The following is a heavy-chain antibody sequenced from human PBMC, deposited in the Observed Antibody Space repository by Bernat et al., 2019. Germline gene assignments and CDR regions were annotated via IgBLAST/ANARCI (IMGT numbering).Heavy chain of an antibody. CDR1: GFTFSTYG. Sequence: QAQLVESGGGVVQPGRSLRLSCAASGFTFSTYGMHWVRQAPGKGLEWVAVMSYDGSNKHYADSVKGRFTISRDNSKNTLYLQMNSLKTEDTAVYYCTTTIFGVVINTPWFDPWGQGTLVTVSS. CDR2: MSYDGSNK. V-gene: IGHV3-30*03. J-gene: IGHJ5*02. CDR3: TTTIFGVVINTPWFDP. D-gene: IGHD3-3*01.